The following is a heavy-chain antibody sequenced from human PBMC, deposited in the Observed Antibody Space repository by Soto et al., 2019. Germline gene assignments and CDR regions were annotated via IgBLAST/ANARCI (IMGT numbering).Heavy chain of an antibody. Sequence: SETLSLTCTVSGGSISSYYWSWIRQPPGKGLEWIGYIYYSGSTNYNPSLKSRVTISVDTSKNQFSLKLSSVTAADTAVYYCARLKVDTAMDVLYYYYGMDVWGQGTTVTVSS. CDR2: IYYSGST. CDR1: GGSISSYY. CDR3: ARLKVDTAMDVLYYYYGMDV. V-gene: IGHV4-59*08. J-gene: IGHJ6*02. D-gene: IGHD5-18*01.